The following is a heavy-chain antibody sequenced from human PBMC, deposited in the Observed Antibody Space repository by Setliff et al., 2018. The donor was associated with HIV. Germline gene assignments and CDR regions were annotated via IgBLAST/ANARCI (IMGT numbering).Heavy chain of an antibody. V-gene: IGHV4-34*01. D-gene: IGHD6-19*01. CDR3: ARVPGYSSGTSYMDV. J-gene: IGHJ6*03. CDR1: GGSFSGYY. CDR2: INHSGIT. Sequence: PSETLSLTCAVYGGSFSGYYWSWIRRTPGKGLAWIGEINHSGITKYNPSLKRRVTISVDTSKNQFSLKLRSVTAADTAVYYCARVPGYSSGTSYMDVWGKGTTVTVSS.